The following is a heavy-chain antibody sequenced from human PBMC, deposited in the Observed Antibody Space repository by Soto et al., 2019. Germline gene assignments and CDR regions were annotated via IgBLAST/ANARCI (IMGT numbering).Heavy chain of an antibody. CDR1: GFTFDDYA. V-gene: IGHV3-9*01. CDR2: ISWNSGSI. J-gene: IGHJ6*02. CDR3: AKDVAPYYYYGMDV. Sequence: QPGGSLRLSCAASGFTFDDYAMHWVRQAPGKGLEWVSGISWNSGSIGYADSVKGRFTISRDNAKNSLYLQMNSLRAEDTALYYCAKDVAPYYYYGMDVWGQGTTVTVSS. D-gene: IGHD2-15*01.